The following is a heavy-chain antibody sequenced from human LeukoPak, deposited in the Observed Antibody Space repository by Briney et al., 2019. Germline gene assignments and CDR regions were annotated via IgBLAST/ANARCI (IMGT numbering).Heavy chain of an antibody. CDR3: ARAPRDSSSSNYMRRFDY. CDR1: GYSISSDNY. V-gene: IGHV4-38-2*01. D-gene: IGHD3-22*01. CDR2: IYHSGST. J-gene: IGHJ4*02. Sequence: SETLSLTCAVSGYSISSDNYWVWIRQPPGQGLEWTGGIYHSGSTYYNPSLKSRVTMSVDTSRNQFSLKLSSVTAADTAVYYCARAPRDSSSSNYMRRFDYWGQGTLVTVSS.